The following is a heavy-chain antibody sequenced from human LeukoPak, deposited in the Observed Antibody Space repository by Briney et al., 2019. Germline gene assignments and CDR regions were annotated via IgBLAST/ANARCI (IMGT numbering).Heavy chain of an antibody. Sequence: EASVKVSSKASGYTLTSYDINGVRQATGQGLEWMGWMNPNSGNTGYAQKFQGRVTMTRNTSISTAYMELSSLRSEDTAVYYCARGHADGYFDYWGQGTLVTVSS. CDR3: ARGHADGYFDY. CDR1: GYTLTSYD. CDR2: MNPNSGNT. V-gene: IGHV1-8*01. J-gene: IGHJ4*02.